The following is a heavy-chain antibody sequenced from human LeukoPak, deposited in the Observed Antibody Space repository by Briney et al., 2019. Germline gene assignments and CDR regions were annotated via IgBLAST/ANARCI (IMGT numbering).Heavy chain of an antibody. CDR1: GYTFTSYD. CDR2: MNPNSGNT. V-gene: IGHV1-8*01. D-gene: IGHD5-24*01. CDR3: ARYRSGRRDGYKKLHYYGMDV. Sequence: ASVKVSCKASGYTFTSYDINWVRQATGQGLEWMGWMNPNSGNTGYAQKFQGRVTMTRNTSISTAYMELSSLRSEDTAVYYCARYRSGRRDGYKKLHYYGMDVWGQGTTATVSS. J-gene: IGHJ6*02.